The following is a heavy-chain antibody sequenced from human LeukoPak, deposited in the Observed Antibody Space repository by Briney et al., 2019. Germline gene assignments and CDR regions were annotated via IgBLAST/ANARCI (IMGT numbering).Heavy chain of an antibody. J-gene: IGHJ3*02. CDR1: GDSISSYY. Sequence: SETLSLTCSVSGDSISSYYWFWIRQPAGKGLEWIGRFHISGHIDYNPSLKSRVTISVDTSKNQFSLKLSSVTAADTAVYYCARLSSDSSGYYAFDIWGQGTMVTVSS. V-gene: IGHV4-4*07. D-gene: IGHD3-22*01. CDR2: FHISGHI. CDR3: ARLSSDSSGYYAFDI.